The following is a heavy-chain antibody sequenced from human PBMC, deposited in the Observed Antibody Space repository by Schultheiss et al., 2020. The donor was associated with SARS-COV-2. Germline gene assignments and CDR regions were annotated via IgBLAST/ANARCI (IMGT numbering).Heavy chain of an antibody. CDR1: GFSLSTSGMC. J-gene: IGHJ4*02. CDR3: ATGGSTVTGTFDY. V-gene: IGHV4-30-4*07. CDR2: IYYSGST. Sequence: SGPTLVKPTQTLTLTCTFSGFSLSTSGMCVSWIRQPPGKGLEWIGYIYYSGSTYYNPSLKSRVTISVDTSKNQFSLKLSSVTAADTAVYYCATGGSTVTGTFDYWGQGTLVTVSS. D-gene: IGHD4-17*01.